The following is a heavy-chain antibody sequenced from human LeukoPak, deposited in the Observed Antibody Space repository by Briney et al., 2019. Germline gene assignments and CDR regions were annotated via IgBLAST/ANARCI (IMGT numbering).Heavy chain of an antibody. D-gene: IGHD7-27*01. CDR3: VKTRTGGGAFDI. J-gene: IGHJ3*02. Sequence: SETLSLTCTVSGGSIISSPYYWVLIRQSPGKGLEWIGTVYHTGKTYYNPSLNSRVAMSLDTSKNQFSLKLVAMTAADTAIYYCVKTRTGGGAFDIWGQGTMVTVSS. V-gene: IGHV4-39*01. CDR2: VYHTGKT. CDR1: GGSIISSPYY.